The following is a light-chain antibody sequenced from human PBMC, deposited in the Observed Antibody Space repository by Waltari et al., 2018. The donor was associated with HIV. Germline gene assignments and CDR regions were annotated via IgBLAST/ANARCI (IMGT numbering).Light chain of an antibody. V-gene: IGKV1-5*03. CDR2: KTS. CDR3: QQYNSHSYA. CDR1: QISNNW. J-gene: IGKJ2*01. Sequence: DVQMTQSPSTLSAGVGDKVTITCRASQISNNWLAWYQQKPGKPPKLLIYKTSYLESGVPSRFSGSGSGADFTLIIDGLQPDDFATYYCQQYNSHSYAFGQGTKVDVK.